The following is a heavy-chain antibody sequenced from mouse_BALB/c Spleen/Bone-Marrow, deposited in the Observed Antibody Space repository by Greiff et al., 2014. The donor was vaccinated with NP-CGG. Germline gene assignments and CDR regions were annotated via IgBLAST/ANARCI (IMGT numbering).Heavy chain of an antibody. CDR1: GFSLSGYG. D-gene: IGHD1-1*01. Sequence: VMLVESGPGLVAPSQSLSITCTVSGFSLSGYGVSWVRQPSGKGLEWLGVIWGDGGINYHSALISGLSISKDNSKSQVFLELNSLQTDDTATYYCAKTNRYGYAMDYWGQGTSVTVSS. V-gene: IGHV2-3*01. J-gene: IGHJ4*01. CDR2: IWGDGGI. CDR3: AKTNRYGYAMDY.